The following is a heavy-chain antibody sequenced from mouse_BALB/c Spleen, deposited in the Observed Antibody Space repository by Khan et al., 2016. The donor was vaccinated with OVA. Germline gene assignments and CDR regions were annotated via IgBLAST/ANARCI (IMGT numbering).Heavy chain of an antibody. Sequence: QIQLVQSGPELKKPGETVKISCKASGYTFTNYGMNWVKQAPGKGLKWMGWINTYTGEPTYADDFKGRFAFSLETSANTAYLQINNLKNEDTATDYCARSASCWFFDVWGAGTTITVSS. V-gene: IGHV9-3-1*01. D-gene: IGHD6-1*01. CDR3: ARSASCWFFDV. CDR2: INTYTGEP. CDR1: GYTFTNYG. J-gene: IGHJ1*01.